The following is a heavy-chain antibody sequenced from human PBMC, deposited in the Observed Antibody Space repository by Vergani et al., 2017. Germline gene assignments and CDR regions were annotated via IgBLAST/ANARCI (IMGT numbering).Heavy chain of an antibody. J-gene: IGHJ4*02. CDR1: GFTVSSNY. Sequence: VQLVESGGGVVQPGRSLRLSCAASGFTVSSNYMSWVRQAPGKGLEWVSVIYSGGSTYYADSVKGRFTISRDNSKNTLYLQMNSLRAEDTAVYYCARDDYGGYFDYWGQGTLVTVSS. CDR3: ARDDYGGYFDY. D-gene: IGHD4-17*01. V-gene: IGHV3-66*02. CDR2: IYSGGST.